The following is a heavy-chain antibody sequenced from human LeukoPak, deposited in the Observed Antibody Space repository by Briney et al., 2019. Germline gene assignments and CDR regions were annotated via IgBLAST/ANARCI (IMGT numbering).Heavy chain of an antibody. CDR3: ANTHSSSKAYGMDV. D-gene: IGHD6-6*01. CDR2: IRQDGGEK. V-gene: IGHV3-7*01. CDR1: GFTFGSYW. J-gene: IGHJ6*02. Sequence: PGGSLRLSCAASGFTFGSYWMNWVRQAPGKGLEWVADIRQDGGEKYYGDSVKGRFTISRDNSKNTLYLQMNSLRAEDTAVYYCANTHSSSKAYGMDVWGQGTTVTVSS.